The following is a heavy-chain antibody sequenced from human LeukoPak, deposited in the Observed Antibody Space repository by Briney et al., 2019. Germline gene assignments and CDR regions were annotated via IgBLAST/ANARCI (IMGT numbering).Heavy chain of an antibody. CDR1: GGSISSSSYY. J-gene: IGHJ5*02. Sequence: SETLSLTCTVSGGSISSSSYYWGWIRQPPGEGLEWIGSIYYSGSTYYNPSLKSRVTISVDTSKNQFSLKLSSVTAADTAVYYCAREIVVVVAATVGRWFDHWGQGTLVTVSS. D-gene: IGHD2-15*01. V-gene: IGHV4-39*02. CDR2: IYYSGST. CDR3: AREIVVVVAATVGRWFDH.